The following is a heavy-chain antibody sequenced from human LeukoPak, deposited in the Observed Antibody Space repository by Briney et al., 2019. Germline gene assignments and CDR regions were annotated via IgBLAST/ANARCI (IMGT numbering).Heavy chain of an antibody. CDR3: ARQTYYYDSSGHPYWYFDL. Sequence: SETPSLTCTVSGVSISSSSYYWGWIRQPPGKGLEWIGTIYYRGSTYYNPSLKSRLTMSVDTSKNQFSLKLSSVTVADTAIYYCARQTYYYDSSGHPYWYFDLWGRGTLVTVSS. D-gene: IGHD3-22*01. CDR2: IYYRGST. CDR1: GVSISSSSYY. V-gene: IGHV4-39*01. J-gene: IGHJ2*01.